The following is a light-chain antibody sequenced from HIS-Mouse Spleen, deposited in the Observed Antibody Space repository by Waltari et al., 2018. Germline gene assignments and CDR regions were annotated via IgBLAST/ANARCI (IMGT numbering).Light chain of an antibody. J-gene: IGKJ4*01. CDR2: DAS. V-gene: IGKV3-11*01. CDR3: QQRSNWLT. CDR1: QSVSSY. Sequence: EIVLTQSPATLSVSRGERATLSCRASQSVSSYLAWYQQKPGQAPRLLIYDASNRATGIPARFSGSGSGTDFTLTISSLEPEDFAVYYCQQRSNWLTFGGGTKVEIK.